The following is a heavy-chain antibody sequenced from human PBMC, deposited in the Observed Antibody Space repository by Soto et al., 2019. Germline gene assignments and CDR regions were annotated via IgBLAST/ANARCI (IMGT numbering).Heavy chain of an antibody. CDR2: IYYSGST. J-gene: IGHJ5*02. D-gene: IGHD6-6*01. CDR1: GGSISSSSYY. CDR3: ASLVGSSSSFWFDP. Sequence: PSETLSLTCTVSGGSISSSSYYWGWIRQPPGKGLEWIGSIYYSGSTYYNPSLKSRVTISVDTSKNQFSLKLSSVTAADTAVYYCASLVGSSSSFWFDPWGQGTLVPVSA. V-gene: IGHV4-39*01.